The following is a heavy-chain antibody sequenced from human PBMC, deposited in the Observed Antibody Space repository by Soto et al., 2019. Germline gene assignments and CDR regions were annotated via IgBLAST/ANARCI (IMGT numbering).Heavy chain of an antibody. CDR2: ISGSGGST. D-gene: IGHD1-1*01. CDR3: AKNQATFLTVLEINSFAAFDI. V-gene: IGHV3-23*01. CDR1: GFTFSSYA. J-gene: IGHJ3*02. Sequence: GGSLRLSCAASGFTFSSYAMSWVRQAPGKGLEWVSAISGSGGSTYYADSVKGRFTISRDNSKNTLYLQMNSLRAEDTAVYYCAKNQATFLTVLEINSFAAFDIWGQGTMVTVSS.